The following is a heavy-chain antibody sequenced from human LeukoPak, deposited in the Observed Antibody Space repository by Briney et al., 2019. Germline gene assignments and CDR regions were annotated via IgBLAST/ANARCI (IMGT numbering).Heavy chain of an antibody. D-gene: IGHD2-15*01. CDR3: ARTYCRGGSCHFDN. CDR1: GGSITTTNY. J-gene: IGHJ4*02. CDR2: ISLSGHT. V-gene: IGHV4-4*02. Sequence: SETLSLTCGVSGGSITTTNYWSWVRQPPGQGLEWIGEISLSGHTNYNPSLRSRVTMSLDESKNHLSLILASVTAADTAVYHCARTYCRGGSCHFDNWGQGTLVTVSS.